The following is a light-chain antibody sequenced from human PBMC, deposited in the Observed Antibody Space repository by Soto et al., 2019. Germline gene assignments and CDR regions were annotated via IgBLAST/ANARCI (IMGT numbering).Light chain of an antibody. CDR3: QQRSKWPRT. CDR2: DAS. J-gene: IGKJ1*01. Sequence: EIVLTQSPATLSLSPGERATLSCRASESVTSYLDWYQHKPGQAPRLLIYDASKGATGIPARFSGSGSGTDFILTISSLEPEDFAVYYCQQRSKWPRTFGQGTKVDIK. CDR1: ESVTSY. V-gene: IGKV3-11*01.